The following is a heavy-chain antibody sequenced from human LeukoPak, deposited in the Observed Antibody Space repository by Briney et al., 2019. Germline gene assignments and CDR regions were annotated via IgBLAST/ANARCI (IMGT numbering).Heavy chain of an antibody. CDR3: ARHLTGRIRWFDP. CDR1: GGSISSYY. D-gene: IGHD7-27*01. CDR2: IYYSGST. Sequence: SETLSLTCTVSGGSISSYYWSWIRQPPGKGLEWIGYIYYSGSTNYNPSLKSRVTISVDTSKNQFSLKLSSVTAADTAVYYCARHLTGRIRWFDPWGQGTLVTVSS. J-gene: IGHJ5*02. V-gene: IGHV4-59*08.